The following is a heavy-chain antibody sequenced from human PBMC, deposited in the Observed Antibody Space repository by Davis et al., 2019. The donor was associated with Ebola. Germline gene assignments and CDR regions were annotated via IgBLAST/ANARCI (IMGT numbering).Heavy chain of an antibody. Sequence: ASVKVSCKASGYTFTGYYMHWVRQAPGQGLEWMGWINPNSGGTNYAQKFQGWVTMTRDTSISTAYMELSRLRSDDTAVYYCARGSSSSWRPSAYDYWGQGTLVTVSS. V-gene: IGHV1-2*04. CDR3: ARGSSSSWRPSAYDY. CDR2: INPNSGGT. J-gene: IGHJ4*02. CDR1: GYTFTGYY. D-gene: IGHD6-13*01.